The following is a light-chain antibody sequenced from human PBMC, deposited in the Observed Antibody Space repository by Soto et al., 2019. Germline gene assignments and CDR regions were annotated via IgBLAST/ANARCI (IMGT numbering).Light chain of an antibody. J-gene: IGKJ5*01. CDR1: HYISSD. V-gene: IGKV3-11*01. CDR2: DAS. CDR3: QQRSNWPPIT. Sequence: EIVLTQSPATLSLSPGERATLSCRASHYISSDLAWYQHKPGQAPRLLIYDASARATGIPARFSGSGSGTDFTLTISDLEPEDFGIYYCQQRSNWPPITFGQGTRLEIK.